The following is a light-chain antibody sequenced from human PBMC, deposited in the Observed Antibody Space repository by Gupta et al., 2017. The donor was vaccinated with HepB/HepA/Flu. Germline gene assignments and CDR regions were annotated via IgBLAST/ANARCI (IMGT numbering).Light chain of an antibody. CDR2: GAS. CDR1: QSVSSSY. CDR3: LQDASSSGT. J-gene: IGKJ1*01. Sequence: EIVLTQSPGTLSLSPGERATLSCRASQSVSSSYLAWYQQKPGQAPRLLIYGASSRATGIPDRFSGSGSGTDFTLTTSRLEPEDFAVYYCLQDASSSGTFGPGTRLEIK. V-gene: IGKV3-20*01.